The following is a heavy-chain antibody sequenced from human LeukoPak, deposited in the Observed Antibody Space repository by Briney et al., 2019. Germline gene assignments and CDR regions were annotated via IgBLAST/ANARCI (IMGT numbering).Heavy chain of an antibody. V-gene: IGHV3-23*01. D-gene: IGHD1-26*01. Sequence: HPGGSLRLSCAASGFTFSSYAMSWVRQAPGKGLEWVSAISGSGGSTYYADSVKGRFTISRDNSKNTLYLQMNSLRAEDTAVYYCANSGSPLLYFDYWGQGTLVTVSS. CDR3: ANSGSPLLYFDY. J-gene: IGHJ4*02. CDR1: GFTFSSYA. CDR2: ISGSGGST.